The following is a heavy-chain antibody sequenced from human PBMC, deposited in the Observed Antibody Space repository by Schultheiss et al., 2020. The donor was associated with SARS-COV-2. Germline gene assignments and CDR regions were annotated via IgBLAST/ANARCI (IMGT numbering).Heavy chain of an antibody. CDR2: IYYSGST. J-gene: IGHJ3*02. Sequence: SETLSLTCAVYGGSFSDYYWSWIRQPPGKGLEWIGYIYYSGSTNYNPSLKSRVTISVDTSKNQFSLKLSSVTAADTAVYYCARGTHYDAFDIWGQGTMVTVSS. V-gene: IGHV4-59*01. CDR3: ARGTHYDAFDI. CDR1: GGSFSDYY.